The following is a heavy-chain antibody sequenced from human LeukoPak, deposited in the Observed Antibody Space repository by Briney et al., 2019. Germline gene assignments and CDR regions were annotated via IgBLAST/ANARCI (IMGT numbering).Heavy chain of an antibody. Sequence: SETLSLTCTVSGGSISSYYWSWIRQPPGKGLEWIGYIYYSGSTNYNPSLKSRVTISVDTSKNQFSLKLSSVTAADTAVYYCARHGRYEQWLDYWGQGTLVTVSS. CDR2: IYYSGST. V-gene: IGHV4-59*08. CDR1: GGSISSYY. D-gene: IGHD6-19*01. J-gene: IGHJ4*02. CDR3: ARHGRYEQWLDY.